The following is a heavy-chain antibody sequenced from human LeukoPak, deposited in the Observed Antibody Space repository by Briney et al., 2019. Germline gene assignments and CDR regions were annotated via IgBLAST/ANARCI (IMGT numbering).Heavy chain of an antibody. CDR1: GLTFSRYW. CDR2: IKTDGTYT. Sequence: PGGSLRLSCAASGLTFSRYWMHWVRQAPGKGLVWVSRIKTDGTYTSYADSVKGRFTISRDNAKSTLYLQMNALRGEDTAVYYCASEEGGLDVWGQGTTVTVSS. CDR3: ASEEGGLDV. J-gene: IGHJ6*02. V-gene: IGHV3-74*01.